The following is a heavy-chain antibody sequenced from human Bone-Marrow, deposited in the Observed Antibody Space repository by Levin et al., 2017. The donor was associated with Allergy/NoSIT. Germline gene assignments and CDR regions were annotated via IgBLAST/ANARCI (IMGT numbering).Heavy chain of an antibody. CDR3: VRDKDDDNSGTTFDY. CDR2: ISNGGHTI. Sequence: GGSLRLSCEASGFTFGHFYMSWIRQAPGKGLEWVSYISNGGHTIYYADSVEGRFTISRDNAKNLLFLQMDSLRAEDTAVYYCVRDKDDDNSGTTFDYWGQGTLVTVSS. V-gene: IGHV3-11*01. D-gene: IGHD3-22*01. CDR1: GFTFGHFY. J-gene: IGHJ4*02.